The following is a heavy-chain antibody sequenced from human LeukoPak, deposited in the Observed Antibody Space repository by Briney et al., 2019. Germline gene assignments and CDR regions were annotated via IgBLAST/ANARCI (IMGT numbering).Heavy chain of an antibody. J-gene: IGHJ3*02. D-gene: IGHD5-18*01. CDR2: ISAYNGNT. V-gene: IGHV1-18*01. CDR1: GYTFTSYG. Sequence: ASVKVSCKASGYTFTSYGISWVRQAPGQGLEWMGRISAYNGNTNYAQKLQGRVTMTTDTSTSTAYMELRGLRSDDTAVYYCARGFLSFSYGPGAFDIWGQGTMVTVSS. CDR3: ARGFLSFSYGPGAFDI.